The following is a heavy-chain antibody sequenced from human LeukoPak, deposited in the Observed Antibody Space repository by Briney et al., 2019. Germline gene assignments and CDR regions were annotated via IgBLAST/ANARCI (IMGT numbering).Heavy chain of an antibody. V-gene: IGHV1-69*04. CDR1: GGTFSSYA. Sequence: SVKVSCKASGGTFSSYAISWVRQAPGQGLEWMGRIIPILGIANYAQKFQGRVTITADKSTSTAYMELSSLRSEDTAVYYCARDSSTTRFYYYYGMDVWGQGTTVTVSS. CDR2: IIPILGIA. CDR3: ARDSSTTRFYYYYGMDV. D-gene: IGHD2-2*01. J-gene: IGHJ6*02.